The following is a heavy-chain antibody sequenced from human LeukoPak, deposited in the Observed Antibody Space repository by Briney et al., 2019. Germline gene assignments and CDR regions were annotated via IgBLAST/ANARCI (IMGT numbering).Heavy chain of an antibody. D-gene: IGHD1-1*01. CDR2: IGTASDT. V-gene: IGHV3-13*01. CDR1: GFTFSSYW. J-gene: IGHJ6*03. Sequence: PGGSLRLSCAASGFTFSSYWMHWVRQAPGKGLVWVSTIGTASDTYYPGSVEGRFTLSRDNAKNSLYLQMNSLTARDTAVYYCARGPPRGKYYYMDVWGKGTTVTVSS. CDR3: ARGPPRGKYYYMDV.